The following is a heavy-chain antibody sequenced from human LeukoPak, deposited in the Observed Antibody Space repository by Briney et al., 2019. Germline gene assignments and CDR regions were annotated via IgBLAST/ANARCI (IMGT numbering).Heavy chain of an antibody. CDR3: AMVRGGDPSAFDI. D-gene: IGHD3-10*01. V-gene: IGHV1-46*01. CDR1: GYTFTSYY. J-gene: IGHJ3*02. CDR2: INPSGGST. Sequence: ASVKVSCKASGYTFTSYYMHWVRQAPGQGLEWMGIINPSGGSTSYAQKFQGRVTMTRDTSTSTVYMELSSLRSEDTAVCYCAMVRGGDPSAFDIWGQGTMVTVSS.